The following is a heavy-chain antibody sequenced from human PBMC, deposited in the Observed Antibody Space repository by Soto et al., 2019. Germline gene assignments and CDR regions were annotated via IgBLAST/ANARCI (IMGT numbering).Heavy chain of an antibody. CDR3: ARGRLVVGSYWFDS. CDR1: GITFNPNA. V-gene: IGHV3-23*01. J-gene: IGHJ5*01. D-gene: IGHD6-6*01. Sequence: EVQLLESGGGLIHLGGSLRLACVASGITFNPNAMIWVRQAPGKGLEWVSAIDGDGGDTFFADFVKGRFTMSRDNSKNTVYLHMRSLTAEDTALYYCARGRLVVGSYWFDSWGPGTLVTVSS. CDR2: IDGDGGDT.